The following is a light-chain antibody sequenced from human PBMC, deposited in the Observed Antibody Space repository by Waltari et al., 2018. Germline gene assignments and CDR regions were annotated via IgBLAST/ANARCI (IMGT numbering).Light chain of an antibody. CDR3: QQYDHLPIT. Sequence: DIQMTQSPSSLSASVGDRVSITCQASQDISNYLNWYQQKPGKAPKLLVYDVSYLETGVSSRFSGSGFGTDFTFTINSLQPEDIATYYCQQYDHLPITFGQGTRLEIK. CDR1: QDISNY. CDR2: DVS. J-gene: IGKJ5*01. V-gene: IGKV1-33*01.